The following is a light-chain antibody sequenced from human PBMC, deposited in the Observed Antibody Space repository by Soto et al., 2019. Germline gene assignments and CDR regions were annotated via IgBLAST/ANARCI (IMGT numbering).Light chain of an antibody. Sequence: EIVMTQSPATLSGSRLGIATGSFMASQSVSSYLAWYQQKPGQAPRLLIYDASNRATGIPARFSGSGSGTDFTLTISSLEPEHFAVYYCQQRSNWPPITFGQGTRLEI. CDR1: QSVSSY. J-gene: IGKJ5*01. CDR3: QQRSNWPPIT. CDR2: DAS. V-gene: IGKV3-11*01.